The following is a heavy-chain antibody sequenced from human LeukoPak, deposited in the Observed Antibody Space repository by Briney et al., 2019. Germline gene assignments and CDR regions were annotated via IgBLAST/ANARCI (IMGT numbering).Heavy chain of an antibody. V-gene: IGHV3-74*01. Sequence: GGSLRLSCAASGFRFSSYWMHWVRQAPGKGLVWVSRTNNDGRGTSYADSVKGRFTISRDNAKNTLYLQMNNLRAEDTAVYYCAKDLSLGGGPRGSDAFDIWGQGTMVTVSS. CDR2: TNNDGRGT. J-gene: IGHJ3*02. CDR1: GFRFSSYW. CDR3: AKDLSLGGGPRGSDAFDI. D-gene: IGHD2-15*01.